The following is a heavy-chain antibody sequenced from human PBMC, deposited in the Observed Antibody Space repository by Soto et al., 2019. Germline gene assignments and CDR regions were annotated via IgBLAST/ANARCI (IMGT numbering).Heavy chain of an antibody. J-gene: IGHJ6*02. CDR3: AKYFVQEPYYYYYGMDV. CDR2: ISGSGGST. Sequence: GGSLRLSCAASGFTFSSYAMSWVRQAPGKGLEWVSAISGSGGSTYYADSVKGRFTISRDNSKNTLYLQMNSLRAEDTAVYYCAKYFVQEPYYYYYGMDVWGQGTTVTVSS. V-gene: IGHV3-23*01. CDR1: GFTFSSYA. D-gene: IGHD6-6*01.